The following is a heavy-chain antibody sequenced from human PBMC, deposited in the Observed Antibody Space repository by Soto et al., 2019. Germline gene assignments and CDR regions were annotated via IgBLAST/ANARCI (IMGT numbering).Heavy chain of an antibody. V-gene: IGHV1-3*01. CDR2: ISGADGNT. CDR1: GYILTNYA. CDR3: ARDRTTSSTRRFDY. J-gene: IGHJ4*02. D-gene: IGHD4-17*01. Sequence: ASVKVSCKASGYILTNYAIHWVRQAPGQRLEWMGWISGADGNTRYSPKFQGRLTISTDTSASTAYMELSSLRSEDTAVFYCARDRTTSSTRRFDYWGQGTLVTVSS.